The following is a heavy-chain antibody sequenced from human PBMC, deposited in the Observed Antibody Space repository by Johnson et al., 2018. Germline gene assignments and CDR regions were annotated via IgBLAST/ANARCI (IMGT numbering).Heavy chain of an antibody. CDR1: EFTFSHYG. CDR3: AKDTDTEEAFDI. CDR2: TWYDGSNK. J-gene: IGHJ3*02. Sequence: QVQLVESGGGVVQPGRSLRLSCAASEFTFSHYGMHWVRQAPGEGLEWVAVTWYDGSNKYYADSVKGRFTLSRDNSKNTLYLQVSSVGAEATAVSYCAKDTDTEEAFDIWGQGTLGTVAS. V-gene: IGHV3-33*06. D-gene: IGHD1-14*01.